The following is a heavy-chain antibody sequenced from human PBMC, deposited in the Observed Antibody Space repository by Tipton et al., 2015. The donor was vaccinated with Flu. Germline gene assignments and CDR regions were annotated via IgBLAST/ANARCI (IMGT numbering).Heavy chain of an antibody. CDR3: ARDRYCGGDCYAFDI. CDR2: IYYSGST. V-gene: IGHV4-39*07. Sequence: TLSLTCTVSGGSISSSSYYWGWIRQPPGKGLEWIGSIYYSGSTYYNPSLKSRVTISVDTSKNQFSLKLSSVTAADTAVYYCARDRYCGGDCYAFDIWGQGTMVTVSS. J-gene: IGHJ3*02. CDR1: GGSISSSSYY. D-gene: IGHD2-21*01.